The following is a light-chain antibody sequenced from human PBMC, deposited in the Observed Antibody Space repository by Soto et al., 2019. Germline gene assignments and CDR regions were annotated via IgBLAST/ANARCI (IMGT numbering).Light chain of an antibody. V-gene: IGKV3-15*01. J-gene: IGKJ4*01. Sequence: EIVMPQFPATLSVSPGESATLSCRASQSVSTNLAWYPQNPGQANRLLMYGAYTRATGMPASFSGSGSGTEFILTISSLQSEEFAVYYCQQYHKWPLTFGGGSKVDIK. CDR2: GAY. CDR3: QQYHKWPLT. CDR1: QSVSTN.